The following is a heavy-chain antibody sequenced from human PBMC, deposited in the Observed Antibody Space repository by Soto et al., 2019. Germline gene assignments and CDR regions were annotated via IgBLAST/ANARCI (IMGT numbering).Heavy chain of an antibody. J-gene: IGHJ4*02. CDR3: ARVFYYDSSGRGRYYFDY. D-gene: IGHD3-22*01. CDR1: GGSISSDGYY. CDR2: IYYTGST. Sequence: QVQLQESGPGLVKPSQTLSLTCTVSGGSISSDGYYWSWIRQHPGKGLDWIGYIYYTGSTYYNPSLKSRVTISVDTSKNQFSLKLSSVTAADTAVYYCARVFYYDSSGRGRYYFDYWGQGTLVTVSS. V-gene: IGHV4-31*03.